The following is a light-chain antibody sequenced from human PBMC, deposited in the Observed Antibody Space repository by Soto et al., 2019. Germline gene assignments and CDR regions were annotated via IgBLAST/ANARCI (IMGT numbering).Light chain of an antibody. J-gene: IGKJ1*01. Sequence: EIVMTQSPVTLSVSPGERATLSCRASQSVRSNLAWYQQKPGQAPRLLMYDASTRATGIPARFSGSGSGTEFTLTISSLQSEDLAVYYCQQYNYWPPWTFGQGTKVEIK. V-gene: IGKV3-15*01. CDR2: DAS. CDR1: QSVRSN. CDR3: QQYNYWPPWT.